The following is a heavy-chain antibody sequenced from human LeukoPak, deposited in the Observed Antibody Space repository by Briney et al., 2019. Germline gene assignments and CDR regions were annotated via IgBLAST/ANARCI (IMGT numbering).Heavy chain of an antibody. D-gene: IGHD3-22*01. Sequence: GGSLRLSCAASGFTFSSYAMSWVRQAPGKGLEWVSAISGSGGGTYYADSVKGRFTISRDNSKNTLYLQMNSLRAEDTAVYYCAKDRWSYYDSSGYFEYYFDYWGQGTLVTVSS. V-gene: IGHV3-23*01. CDR2: ISGSGGGT. J-gene: IGHJ4*02. CDR1: GFTFSSYA. CDR3: AKDRWSYYDSSGYFEYYFDY.